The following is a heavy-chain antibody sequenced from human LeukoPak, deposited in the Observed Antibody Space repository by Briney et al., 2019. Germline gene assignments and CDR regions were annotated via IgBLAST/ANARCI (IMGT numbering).Heavy chain of an antibody. CDR1: GYSISSGYY. D-gene: IGHD3-3*01. CDR2: IYHSGST. Sequence: SETLSLTCAVSGYSISSGYYGGWIRQPPGKGLEWIGSIYHSGSTYYNPSLKSRVTISVDTSKNQFSLKLSSVTAADTAVYYCARSYYDFWSGSLNYYYYYYMDVWGKGTTVTVSS. CDR3: ARSYYDFWSGSLNYYYYYYMDV. V-gene: IGHV4-38-2*01. J-gene: IGHJ6*03.